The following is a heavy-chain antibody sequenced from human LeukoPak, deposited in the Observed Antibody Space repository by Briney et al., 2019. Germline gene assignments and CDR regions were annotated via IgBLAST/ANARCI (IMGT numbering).Heavy chain of an antibody. J-gene: IGHJ4*02. V-gene: IGHV3-30*18. CDR1: GFTFSRYG. CDR2: ISYDGSNK. CDR3: AKLGQSGYNSYY. Sequence: GGSLRLSCAASGFTFSRYGMHWVRQAPGKGLEWVAVISYDGSNKYYADSVKGRFTISRDNSKDTLYLQMDSLRAEDTAVYYCAKLGQSGYNSYYWGQGTLVTVSS. D-gene: IGHD5-24*01.